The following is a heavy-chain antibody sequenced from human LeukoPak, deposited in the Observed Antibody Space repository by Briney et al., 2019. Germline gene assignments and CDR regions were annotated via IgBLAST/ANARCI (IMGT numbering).Heavy chain of an antibody. V-gene: IGHV3-30*02. CDR2: IRYDGSNK. J-gene: IGHJ6*03. D-gene: IGHD3-10*01. CDR3: AKISGSPHPIYYYYYYMDV. Sequence: PGGSLRLSCAASGFTFSSYGMHWVRQAPGKGLEWVAFIRYDGSNKYYADSVKGRFTISGDNSKNTLYLQMNSLRAEDTAVYYCAKISGSPHPIYYYYYYMDVWGKGTTVTVSS. CDR1: GFTFSSYG.